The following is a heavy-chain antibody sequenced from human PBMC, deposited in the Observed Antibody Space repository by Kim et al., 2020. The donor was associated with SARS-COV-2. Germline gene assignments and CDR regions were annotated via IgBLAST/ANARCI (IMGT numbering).Heavy chain of an antibody. CDR2: IKSKTDGGTT. V-gene: IGHV3-15*01. J-gene: IGHJ4*02. CDR1: GFTFSNAW. CDR3: TTTPEGGPAAMKVVDY. Sequence: GGSLRLSCAASGFTFSNAWMSWVRQAPGKGLEWVGRIKSKTDGGTTDYAAPVKGRFTISRDDSKNTLYLQMNSLKTEDTAVYYCTTTPEGGPAAMKVVDYWGQGTLVTVSS. D-gene: IGHD2-2*01.